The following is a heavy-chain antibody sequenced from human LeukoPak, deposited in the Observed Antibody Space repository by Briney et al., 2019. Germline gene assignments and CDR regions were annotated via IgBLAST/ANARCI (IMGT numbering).Heavy chain of an antibody. Sequence: GGSLRLSCAASGFAFSSYEMNWVRQAPGKGLEWVSFLSGDGRAIHYADSVKGRFTISTDSTKNSLYLQMNSLRAEDTAVYYCASASVGATTFYLDYWGQGTLVTVSS. CDR2: LSGDGRAI. V-gene: IGHV3-48*03. D-gene: IGHD1-26*01. J-gene: IGHJ4*02. CDR3: ASASVGATTFYLDY. CDR1: GFAFSSYE.